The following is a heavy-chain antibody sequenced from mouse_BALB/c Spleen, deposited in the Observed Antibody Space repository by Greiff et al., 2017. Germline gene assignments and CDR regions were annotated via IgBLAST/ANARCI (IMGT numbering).Heavy chain of an antibody. J-gene: IGHJ4*01. D-gene: IGHD2-3*01. CDR2: INPNNGGT. V-gene: IGHV1-18*01. CDR3: ARRGDGLYYYAMDY. CDR1: GYTFTDYN. Sequence: VQLKESGPELVKPGASVKIPCKASGYTFTDYNMDWVKQSHGKSLEWIGDINPNNGGTIYNQKFKGKATLTVDKSSSTAYMELRSLTSEDTAVYYCARRGDGLYYYAMDYWGQGTSVTVSS.